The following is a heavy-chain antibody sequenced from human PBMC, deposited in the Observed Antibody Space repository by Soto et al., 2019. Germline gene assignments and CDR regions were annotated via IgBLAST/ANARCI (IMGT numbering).Heavy chain of an antibody. CDR1: GFTFRSYA. J-gene: IGHJ3*02. CDR2: ITNSGSFV. Sequence: GGSLRLSCEASGFTFRSYAMNWVRQAPGKGLEWVASITNSGSFVYYADSVKGRFTISRDNANNSLFLQLNSLRAEDTAIFFCAREDYSSSKAFDIWGRGTTVTVSS. CDR3: AREDYSSSKAFDI. D-gene: IGHD6-6*01. V-gene: IGHV3-21*01.